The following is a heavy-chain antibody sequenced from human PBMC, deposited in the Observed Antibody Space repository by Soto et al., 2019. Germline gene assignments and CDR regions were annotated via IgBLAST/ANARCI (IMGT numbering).Heavy chain of an antibody. J-gene: IGHJ5*02. CDR1: GGSFSGYY. D-gene: IGHD3-22*01. CDR3: ARGLTDYYDSSGYLNWFDP. CDR2: INHSGST. V-gene: IGHV4-34*01. Sequence: SETLSLTCAVYGGSFSGYYWSWIRQPPGKGLEWIGEINHSGSTNYNPSLKSRVTISVDTSKNQFSLKLSSVTAADTAMYYCARGLTDYYDSSGYLNWFDPWGQGTLVTVSS.